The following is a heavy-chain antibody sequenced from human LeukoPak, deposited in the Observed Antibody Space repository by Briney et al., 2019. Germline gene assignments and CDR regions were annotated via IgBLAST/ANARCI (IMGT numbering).Heavy chain of an antibody. CDR1: GLTVSGNY. V-gene: IGHV3-66*01. Sequence: GGSLRLSCAVFGLTVSGNYMSWVRQAPRKGLDWVSAIYTDGNTHYAGSVKGRFTISRDSFKNTLYLQMNSLRAEDTAVYYCARDRPYGGVGDFDYWGQGTLVTVSS. J-gene: IGHJ4*02. D-gene: IGHD3-16*01. CDR2: IYTDGNT. CDR3: ARDRPYGGVGDFDY.